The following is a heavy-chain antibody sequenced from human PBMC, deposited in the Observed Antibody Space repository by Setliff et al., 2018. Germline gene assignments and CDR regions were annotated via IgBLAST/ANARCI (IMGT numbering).Heavy chain of an antibody. D-gene: IGHD5-18*01. Sequence: PSETLSLTCTVSGGSISRGSYDWSWIRQPAGEGLEWIGRIYTSGSTNYNPSLKSRVTISVDTSKNQFSLKLSSVTAADTAVYYCARGGYSYGLGGFPLDYWGQGTLVTVSS. CDR3: ARGGYSYGLGGFPLDY. CDR2: IYTSGST. J-gene: IGHJ4*02. CDR1: GGSISRGSYD. V-gene: IGHV4-61*02.